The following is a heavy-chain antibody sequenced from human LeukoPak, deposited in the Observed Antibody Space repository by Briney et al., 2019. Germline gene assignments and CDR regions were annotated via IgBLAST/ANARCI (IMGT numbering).Heavy chain of an antibody. CDR2: ISGGNT. Sequence: PGGSLRLSCAAPGFTLSSTGMSWVRQAPGKGLEWVSGISGGNTFYADPVKGRFTISRDNSKSTLYLQMDSLRVEDTAIYYCARGTGAAAGPDRGIHWGQGTLVTVSS. D-gene: IGHD6-13*01. V-gene: IGHV3-23*01. J-gene: IGHJ4*02. CDR3: ARGTGAAAGPDRGIH. CDR1: GFTLSSTG.